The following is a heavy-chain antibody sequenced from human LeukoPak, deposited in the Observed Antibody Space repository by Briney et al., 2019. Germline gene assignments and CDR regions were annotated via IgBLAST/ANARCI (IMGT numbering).Heavy chain of an antibody. Sequence: PSETLSLTCSVSGDSISSAHNYWGWIRQSPGKGLEWLASIYSSGSTHSNPSLESRVSISIDTSKNQFSLKLYSVTASDAAIYYCARHLSGTTMAHYFDFWGQGTLVTVSS. CDR3: ARHLSGTTMAHYFDF. D-gene: IGHD1-1*01. J-gene: IGHJ4*02. CDR1: GDSISSAHNY. CDR2: IYSSGST. V-gene: IGHV4-39*01.